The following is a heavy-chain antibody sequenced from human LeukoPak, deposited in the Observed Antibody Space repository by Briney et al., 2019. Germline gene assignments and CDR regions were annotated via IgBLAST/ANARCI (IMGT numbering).Heavy chain of an antibody. CDR3: AATTYYYDSSGYSFDY. Sequence: GGSLRLSCAASGFTFSSYAMTWVRQAPGKGLEWVSAISGPGTSTYYADSVKGRFTISRDNSKNTLYLDMNSLRAEDTAVYYCAATTYYYDSSGYSFDYWGQGTLVTVSS. V-gene: IGHV3-23*01. J-gene: IGHJ4*02. CDR2: ISGPGTST. CDR1: GFTFSSYA. D-gene: IGHD3-22*01.